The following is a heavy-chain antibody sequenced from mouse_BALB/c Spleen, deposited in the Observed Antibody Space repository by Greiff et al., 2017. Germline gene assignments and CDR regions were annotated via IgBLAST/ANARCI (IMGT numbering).Heavy chain of an antibody. CDR2: IYPGDGDT. D-gene: IGHD2-10*02. V-gene: IGHV1-87*01. Sequence: VQRVESGAELARPGASVKLSCEASGYTFTSYWMQWVKQRPGQGLEWIGAIYPGDGDTRYTQKFKGKATLTADKSSSTAYMQLSSLASEDSAVYYCARSYGNYGMDYWGQGTSVTVSS. J-gene: IGHJ4*01. CDR3: ARSYGNYGMDY. CDR1: GYTFTSYW.